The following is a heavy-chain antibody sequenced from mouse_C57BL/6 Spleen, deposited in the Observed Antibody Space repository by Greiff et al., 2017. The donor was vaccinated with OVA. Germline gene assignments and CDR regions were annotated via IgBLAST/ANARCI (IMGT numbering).Heavy chain of an antibody. V-gene: IGHV3-8*01. CDR1: GYSITSDY. J-gene: IGHJ4*01. Sequence: EVKLQESGPGLAKPSQTLSLTCSVTGYSITSDYWNWIRKFPGNKLEYMGYISYSGGTYYNPSLKNRISIPRDTSKNQDYLQLNSVTTEDTATYYCARSPSYDYDAMDYWGQGTSVTVSS. D-gene: IGHD6-1*01. CDR2: ISYSGGT. CDR3: ARSPSYDYDAMDY.